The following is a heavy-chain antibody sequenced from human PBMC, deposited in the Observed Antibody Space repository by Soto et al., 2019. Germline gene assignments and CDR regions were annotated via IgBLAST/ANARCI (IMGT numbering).Heavy chain of an antibody. CDR3: ARGITMVRGVIHTPYFDY. V-gene: IGHV4-31*01. J-gene: IGHJ4*02. D-gene: IGHD3-10*01. CDR1: GGSINSGGYY. Sequence: QVELQESGPGLVKPSHTLSLTCTVSGGSINSGGYYWSWIRQQPGKVLEWIGYIYNSGSTYYNPSLKSQVTISVDTSKNHSSLKLSSVTAADTAVYCCARGITMVRGVIHTPYFDYWGQGTLVTVSS. CDR2: IYNSGST.